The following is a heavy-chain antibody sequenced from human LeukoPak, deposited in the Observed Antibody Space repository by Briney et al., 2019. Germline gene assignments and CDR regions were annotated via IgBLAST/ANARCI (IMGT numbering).Heavy chain of an antibody. CDR1: GFTFSSYA. D-gene: IGHD6-13*01. V-gene: IGHV3-64*01. Sequence: PGGSLRLPCAASGFTFSSYAMHWVRQAPGKGLEYVSAISSNGGSTYYANSVKGRFIISRDNSKNTLYLQMGSLRAEDMAVYYCARQATRIAAAGTSIDYWGQGTLVTVSS. J-gene: IGHJ4*02. CDR2: ISSNGGST. CDR3: ARQATRIAAAGTSIDY.